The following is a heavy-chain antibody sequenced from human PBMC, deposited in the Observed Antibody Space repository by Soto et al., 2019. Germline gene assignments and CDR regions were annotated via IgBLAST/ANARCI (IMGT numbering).Heavy chain of an antibody. V-gene: IGHV3-30*18. J-gene: IGHJ6*02. CDR2: ISYDGIIK. Sequence: QVQLVESGGGVVQPGRSLRLSCAASGFTFSSYGMQLVRQAPGKGLEWVAVISYDGIIKYYVDSVKGRFTISRDNSKNTLFLQMNSLRAEDTAVYYCAKDFKVSGSYYGTLNYYYGMDVWGQGTKVTVSS. CDR3: AKDFKVSGSYYGTLNYYYGMDV. D-gene: IGHD3-10*01. CDR1: GFTFSSYG.